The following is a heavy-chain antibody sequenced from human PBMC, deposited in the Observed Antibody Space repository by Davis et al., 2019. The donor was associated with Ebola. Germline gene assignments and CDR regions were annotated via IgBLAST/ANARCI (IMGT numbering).Heavy chain of an antibody. V-gene: IGHV3-30*03. CDR3: ARQGVTLDY. CDR1: GFTFSSYG. Sequence: GESLKISCAASGFTFSSYGMHWVRQAPGKGLEWVAVISYDGSNKYYADSVKGRFTISRDNSKNTLYLQMNILRVEDTAVYYCARQGVTLDYWGLGTLVTVSS. CDR2: ISYDGSNK. J-gene: IGHJ4*02.